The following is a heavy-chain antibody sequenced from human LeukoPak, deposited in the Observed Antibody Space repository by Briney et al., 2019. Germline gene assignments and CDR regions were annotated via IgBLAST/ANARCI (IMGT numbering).Heavy chain of an antibody. CDR3: AKDSSWYYFDY. CDR2: ISGSGGST. V-gene: IGHV3-23*01. Sequence: TGGSLRLPCAASGFTFSSYGMSWVRQAPGKGLEWVSAISGSGGSTYYADSVKGRSTISRDNSKNTLYLQMNSLRAEDTAVYYCAKDSSWYYFDYWGQGTLVTVSS. CDR1: GFTFSSYG. D-gene: IGHD6-13*01. J-gene: IGHJ4*02.